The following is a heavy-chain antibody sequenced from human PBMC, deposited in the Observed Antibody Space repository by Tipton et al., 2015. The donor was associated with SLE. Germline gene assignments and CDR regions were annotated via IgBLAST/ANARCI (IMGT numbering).Heavy chain of an antibody. V-gene: IGHV3-48*01. Sequence: SLRLSCAASGFTFSSYSMNWVRQAPGEGLEWVSYISSSSSTIYYADSVKGRFTISRDNAKNTLYLQMNSLRAEDTAVYYCAKEGGTSSYYYSGMDVWGQGTTVTVSS. CDR3: AKEGGTSSYYYSGMDV. J-gene: IGHJ6*02. CDR2: ISSSSSTI. D-gene: IGHD6-6*01. CDR1: GFTFSSYS.